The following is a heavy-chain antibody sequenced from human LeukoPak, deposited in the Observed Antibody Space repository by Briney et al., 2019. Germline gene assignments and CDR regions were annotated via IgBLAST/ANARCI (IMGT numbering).Heavy chain of an antibody. J-gene: IGHJ6*02. CDR1: GGSISSYY. CDR2: IYYSGST. Sequence: SETLSLTCTVSGGSISSYYWSWIRQPPGKGLEWIGYIYYSGSTNYNPSLESRVIISVDTSRNQLSLKLTSVTAADTAVYYCARDLMRERGAYYYGMDVWGQGTTVTVSS. CDR3: ARDLMRERGAYYYGMDV. V-gene: IGHV4-59*01.